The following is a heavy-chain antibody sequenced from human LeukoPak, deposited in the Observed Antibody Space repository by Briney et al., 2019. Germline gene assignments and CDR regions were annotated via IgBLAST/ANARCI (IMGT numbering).Heavy chain of an antibody. J-gene: IGHJ2*01. V-gene: IGHV3-23*01. CDR1: GFPFSNFA. Sequence: GGSLRLSCVVSGFPFSNFAMTWVRQAPGKGLEWVSLITETHSPTYYADSVKGRFTISRDNSKNTLYLQMNSLRAEDTAVYYCAKTLRESSGREYFDLWGRGTLVTVSS. CDR3: AKTLRESSGREYFDL. D-gene: IGHD6-19*01. CDR2: ITETHSPT.